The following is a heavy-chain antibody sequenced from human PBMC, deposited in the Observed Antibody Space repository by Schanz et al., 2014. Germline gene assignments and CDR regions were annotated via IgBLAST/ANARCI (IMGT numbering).Heavy chain of an antibody. D-gene: IGHD3-9*01. CDR2: ISAYNGNT. CDR1: GYTFTSYD. J-gene: IGHJ4*02. CDR3: ARDAADFYDILTEEDY. V-gene: IGHV1-18*01. Sequence: QVQLVQSGAEVKKPGASVKVSCKASGYTFTSYDISWVRQAPGKGLEWMGWISAYNGNTKYPQKLQGRVTMTTDTSTSTAYMELRSLRSDDTAVYYCARDAADFYDILTEEDYWGQGTLVTVSS.